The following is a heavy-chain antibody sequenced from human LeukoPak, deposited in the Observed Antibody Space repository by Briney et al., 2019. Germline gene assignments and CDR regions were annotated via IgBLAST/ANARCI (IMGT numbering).Heavy chain of an antibody. CDR3: AREGSRKSAAGTFDY. V-gene: IGHV3-21*01. J-gene: IGHJ4*02. CDR2: ISSSSSYI. CDR1: GFTFSSYS. D-gene: IGHD6-13*01. Sequence: GGSLRLSCAASGFTFSSYSMNWVRQAPGKGLEWVSSISSSSSYIYYADSVKGRFTISRDNAKSSLYLQMNSLRAEDTAVYYCAREGSRKSAAGTFDYWGQGTLVTVSS.